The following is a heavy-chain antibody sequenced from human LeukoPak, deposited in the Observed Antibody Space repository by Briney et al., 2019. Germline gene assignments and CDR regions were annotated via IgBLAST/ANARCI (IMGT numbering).Heavy chain of an antibody. Sequence: PSETLSLACTVSGYSISSGYFWGWIRQPPGKGLEWIGNVYHNGNTWYNSSLKSRVAISVDTSKNQFSLKLSSVTAADTAAYFCARTLHGSGWCPFDYWGQGSLVTVSS. CDR2: VYHNGNT. D-gene: IGHD6-19*01. CDR3: ARTLHGSGWCPFDY. J-gene: IGHJ4*02. CDR1: GYSISSGYF. V-gene: IGHV4-38-2*02.